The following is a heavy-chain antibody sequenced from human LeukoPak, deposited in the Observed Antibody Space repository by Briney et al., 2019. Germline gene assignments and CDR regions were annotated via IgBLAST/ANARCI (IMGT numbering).Heavy chain of an antibody. Sequence: PGGSLRLSCAASGFTFSSYAMHWVRQAPGKGLEWVAVISYDGSNKYYADSVKGRFTISRDNAKNSLYLQMNSLRAEDTAVYYCARRSTAMDYWGQGTLVTVSS. CDR3: ARRSTAMDY. J-gene: IGHJ4*02. CDR1: GFTFSSYA. CDR2: ISYDGSNK. V-gene: IGHV3-30-3*01. D-gene: IGHD5-18*01.